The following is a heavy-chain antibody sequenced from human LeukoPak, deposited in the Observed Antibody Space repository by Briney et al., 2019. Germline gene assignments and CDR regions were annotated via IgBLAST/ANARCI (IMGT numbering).Heavy chain of an antibody. Sequence: PSQTLSLTCTVSGVSISSGGYYWSWIRQHPGKGLEWIGYIYYSGSTYYNPSLKSRVTISVDTSKNQFSLKLSSVTAADTAVYYCARAERRTYYYEPSFFDYWGQGTLVTVSS. CDR3: ARAERRTYYYEPSFFDY. CDR2: IYYSGST. CDR1: GVSISSGGYY. V-gene: IGHV4-31*03. D-gene: IGHD3-22*01. J-gene: IGHJ4*02.